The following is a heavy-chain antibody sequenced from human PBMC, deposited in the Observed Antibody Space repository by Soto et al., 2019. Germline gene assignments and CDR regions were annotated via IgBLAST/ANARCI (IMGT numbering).Heavy chain of an antibody. Sequence: GGSVKVSRKASGYNLTRYHMHRGRKAPGQGLEWMGWINPNSGGTNYAQKFQGRVTMTRDTSISTAYMELSRLRSDDTAVYYCASYQDSSGWYDPFAIWGQGTMVTVSS. CDR1: GYNLTRYH. CDR2: INPNSGGT. J-gene: IGHJ3*02. V-gene: IGHV1-2*02. CDR3: ASYQDSSGWYDPFAI. D-gene: IGHD6-19*01.